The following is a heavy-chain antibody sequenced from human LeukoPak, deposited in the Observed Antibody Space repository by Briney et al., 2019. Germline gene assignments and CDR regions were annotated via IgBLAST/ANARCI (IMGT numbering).Heavy chain of an antibody. CDR3: GRDALVGYFSYYYMDV. D-gene: IGHD2-15*01. Sequence: SETLSLTCTVSGGSISSYYWSWIRQPPGKGLEWIGDISNSGSTSYNPSLKSRVTVSIDTSKNQFSLKLSSVTAADTAVYYCGRDALVGYFSYYYMDVWGKGTTVTVSS. V-gene: IGHV4-59*01. CDR1: GGSISSYY. CDR2: ISNSGST. J-gene: IGHJ6*03.